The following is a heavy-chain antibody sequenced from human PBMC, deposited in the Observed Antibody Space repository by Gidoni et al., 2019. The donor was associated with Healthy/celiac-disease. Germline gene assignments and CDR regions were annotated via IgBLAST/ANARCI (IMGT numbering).Heavy chain of an antibody. V-gene: IGHV4-61*01. D-gene: IGHD2-15*01. J-gene: IGHJ3*02. CDR3: AREDRGGKDAFDI. CDR2: IYYSGST. Sequence: QVQLQESGPGLVKPSETLSLTCTVSGGSVSSGSYYWSWIRQPPGKGLEWIGYIYYSGSTNYNPSLKSRVTISVDTSKNQFSLKLSSVTAADTAVYYCAREDRGGKDAFDIWGQGTMVTVSS. CDR1: GGSVSSGSYY.